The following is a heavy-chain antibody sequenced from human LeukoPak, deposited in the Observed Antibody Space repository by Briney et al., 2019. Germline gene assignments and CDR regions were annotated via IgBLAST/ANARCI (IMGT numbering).Heavy chain of an antibody. Sequence: GGSLRLSCAASGFTFSSYSMNWVRQAPGKGLEWVSCISSSSSYIYYANSMKGRFTIFRDNSKNTLYLQMHSLKAEEAAVYYCASFYGDYLSPTDWGQGTLVTVSS. CDR2: ISSSSSYI. CDR3: ASFYGDYLSPTD. V-gene: IGHV3-21*01. J-gene: IGHJ4*02. CDR1: GFTFSSYS. D-gene: IGHD4-17*01.